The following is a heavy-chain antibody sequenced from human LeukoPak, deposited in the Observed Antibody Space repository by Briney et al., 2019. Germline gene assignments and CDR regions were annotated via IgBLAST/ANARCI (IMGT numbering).Heavy chain of an antibody. CDR3: GRLNLPAVSGAFDY. CDR1: GGSISTYY. V-gene: IGHV4-4*07. CDR2: IHSSGTT. J-gene: IGHJ4*02. Sequence: SETLSLTCTVSGGSISTYYWSWIRQPAGKGLEWIGRIHSSGTTHYNPSLRSRVTLSIDTSKNQFSLKLSSVTAADTAVYYCGRLNLPAVSGAFDYWGQGTLVTVSS. D-gene: IGHD2-2*01.